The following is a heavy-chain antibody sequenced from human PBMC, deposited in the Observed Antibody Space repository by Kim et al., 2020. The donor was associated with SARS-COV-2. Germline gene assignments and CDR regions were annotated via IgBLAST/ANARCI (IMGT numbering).Heavy chain of an antibody. Sequence: SETLSLTCTVSGYSISSGYYWGWIRQPPGKGLEWIGSIYHSGSTYYNPSLKSRVTISVDTSKNQFSLKLSPVTAADTAVYYCARVGYCSSTSCSHFDYWGQETLVTVSS. J-gene: IGHJ4*02. CDR2: IYHSGST. D-gene: IGHD2-2*01. CDR1: GYSISSGYY. V-gene: IGHV4-38-2*02. CDR3: ARVGYCSSTSCSHFDY.